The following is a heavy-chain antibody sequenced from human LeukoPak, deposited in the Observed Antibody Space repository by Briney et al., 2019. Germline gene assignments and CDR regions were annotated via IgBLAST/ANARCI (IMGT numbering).Heavy chain of an antibody. CDR2: INHSGST. Sequence: SETLSLTCAVYGVSFSGYYWSWIRQPPGKGLEWIGEINHSGSTSYNPSLKSRATISVDTSKNQFSLKLSSVTAADTAVYYCARGFGSRGWYVYWGQGTLVTVSS. CDR3: ARGFGSRGWYVY. D-gene: IGHD6-19*01. V-gene: IGHV4-34*01. J-gene: IGHJ4*02. CDR1: GVSFSGYY.